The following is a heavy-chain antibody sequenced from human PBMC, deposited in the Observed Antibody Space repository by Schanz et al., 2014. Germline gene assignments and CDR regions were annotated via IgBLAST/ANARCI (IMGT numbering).Heavy chain of an antibody. V-gene: IGHV3-33*08. CDR1: TFTFSSDW. CDR2: IWYDGSNK. D-gene: IGHD1-26*01. Sequence: VQLAESGGGLVQPGGSLRLSCAASTFTFSSDWMSWVRQAPGKGLEWVAVIWYDGSNKYYADSVKGRFTISRDNSKNTLFLQMNSLRAEDTAVYYCARDHTTESYYSAGPPIDYWGQGTLLTVSS. J-gene: IGHJ4*02. CDR3: ARDHTTESYYSAGPPIDY.